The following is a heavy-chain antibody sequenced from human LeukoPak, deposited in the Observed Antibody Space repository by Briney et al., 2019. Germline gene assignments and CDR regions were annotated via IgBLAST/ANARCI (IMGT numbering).Heavy chain of an antibody. CDR3: ARLSRPEYSSSSYGGWYYFDY. J-gene: IGHJ4*02. V-gene: IGHV4-39*01. CDR1: TGSISSSSYY. D-gene: IGHD6-13*01. CDR2: IYYSGST. Sequence: SETLSLTCTVSTGSISSSSYYRGWIRQPPGKGLEWIGNIYYSGSTHYNPSLKSRVTISVDTSKNQFSLKLSSVTAADTAVYYCARLSRPEYSSSSYGGWYYFDYWGQGTLVTVSS.